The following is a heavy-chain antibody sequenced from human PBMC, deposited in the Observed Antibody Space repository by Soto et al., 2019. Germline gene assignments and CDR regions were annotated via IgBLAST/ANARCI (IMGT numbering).Heavy chain of an antibody. V-gene: IGHV5-51*01. CDR1: GYSFTNYW. Sequence: PGESLKISCKGSGYSFTNYWIGWVRQMPGKGLEWMWLIYPGDSDIRYSPSFQGQVTISADKSISTAYLQWSSLKASDTAMYYCVRNAYSGSQFDYWGQGTLVTVSS. CDR2: IYPGDSDI. D-gene: IGHD1-26*01. J-gene: IGHJ4*02. CDR3: VRNAYSGSQFDY.